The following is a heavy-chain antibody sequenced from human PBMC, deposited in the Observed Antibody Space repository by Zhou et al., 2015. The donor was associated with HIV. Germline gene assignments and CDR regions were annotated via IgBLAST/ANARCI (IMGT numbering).Heavy chain of an antibody. D-gene: IGHD5-18*01. CDR3: ARALMMGIQLWTSSGGDAFDI. CDR1: GGTFSSYA. J-gene: IGHJ3*02. V-gene: IGHV1-69*01. CDR2: IIPIFGTA. Sequence: QVQLVQSGAQVKRPGSSVKVSCKASGGTFSSYAISWVRQAPGQGLEWMGGIIPIFGTANYAQKFQGRVTITADESTSTAYMELSSLRSEDTAVYYCARALMMGIQLWTSSGGDAFDIWGQGTMVTSLQ.